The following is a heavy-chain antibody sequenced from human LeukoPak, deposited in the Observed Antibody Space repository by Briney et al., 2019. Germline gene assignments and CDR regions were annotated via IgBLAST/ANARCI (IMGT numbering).Heavy chain of an antibody. CDR3: ARHATTYSNCGGAPTWFDP. CDR1: GYSISSGYY. V-gene: IGHV4-38-2*01. J-gene: IGHJ5*02. CDR2: IYHSGST. D-gene: IGHD4-11*01. Sequence: PSETLSLTCAVSGYSISSGYYWGWIRQPPGKGLEWIGSIYHSGSTYYNPSLKSRVTISVDTSKNQFSLKLSSVTAADTAVYYCARHATTYSNCGGAPTWFDPWGQGTLVTVSS.